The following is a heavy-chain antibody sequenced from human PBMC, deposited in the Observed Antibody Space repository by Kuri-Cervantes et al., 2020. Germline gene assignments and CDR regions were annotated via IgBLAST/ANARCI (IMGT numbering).Heavy chain of an antibody. CDR1: GFTFSSYS. J-gene: IGHJ4*02. Sequence: GESLKISCAASGFTFSSYSMNWVRQAPGKGLEWVSYISSSSSTIYYADSVKGRFTISRDNAKNSLYLQMNSLRPEDTAVYYCARDLEAGPFDSWGQGTLVTVSS. CDR3: ARDLEAGPFDS. D-gene: IGHD6-19*01. V-gene: IGHV3-48*01. CDR2: ISSSSSTI.